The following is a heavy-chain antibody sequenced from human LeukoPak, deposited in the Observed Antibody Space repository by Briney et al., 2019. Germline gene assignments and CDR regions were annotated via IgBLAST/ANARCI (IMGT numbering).Heavy chain of an antibody. D-gene: IGHD3-22*01. CDR2: LHTDGSAT. J-gene: IGHJ4*02. Sequence: GGSLRLSCAASGSTFSNYWMHWVRQIPGKGLVWVSRLHTDGSATFYADSVKGRFTMSRDNPKSTLYLQMNSLTAEDTAIYYCAREGHYDTRGPDYWGQGTLVTVSS. CDR1: GSTFSNYW. V-gene: IGHV3-74*01. CDR3: AREGHYDTRGPDY.